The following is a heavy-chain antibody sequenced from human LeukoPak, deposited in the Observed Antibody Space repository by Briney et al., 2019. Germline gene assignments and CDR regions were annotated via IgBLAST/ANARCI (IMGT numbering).Heavy chain of an antibody. CDR1: GFTFSSYA. CDR3: ARETYCSSTSCYLDYYYGMDV. CDR2: ISYDGSNK. Sequence: GRSLRLPCAASGFTFSSYAMHWVRQAPGKGLEWVAVISYDGSNKYYADSVKGRFTISRDNSKNTLYLQMNSLRAEDTAVYYCARETYCSSTSCYLDYYYGMDVWGKGTTVTVSS. D-gene: IGHD2-2*01. J-gene: IGHJ6*04. V-gene: IGHV3-30*04.